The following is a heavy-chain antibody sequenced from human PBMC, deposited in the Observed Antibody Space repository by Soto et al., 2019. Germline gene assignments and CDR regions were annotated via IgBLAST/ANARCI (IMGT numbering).Heavy chain of an antibody. CDR1: GFTFSSYG. D-gene: IGHD2-21*01. V-gene: IGHV3-30*18. J-gene: IGHJ3*02. CDR3: AKVWVEMSTNDAFDN. Sequence: QVELVESGGGVVHPGTSLRLSCAASGFTFSSYGLHWVRQAPGKGLEWVAGISYDGGSQYYADSVKGRFTISRDDSKNTLYLQMNSPRTEDTAVYHCAKVWVEMSTNDAFDNWGQGTMVTVS. CDR2: ISYDGGSQ.